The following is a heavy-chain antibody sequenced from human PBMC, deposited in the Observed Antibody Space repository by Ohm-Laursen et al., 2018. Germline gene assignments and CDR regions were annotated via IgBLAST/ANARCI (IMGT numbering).Heavy chain of an antibody. J-gene: IGHJ3*02. CDR3: ARGNGGIAVTQGAFDI. CDR1: GYTFTDYY. D-gene: IGHD6-19*01. V-gene: IGHV1-46*01. CDR2: INPSGGST. Sequence: SVKVSCKASGYTFTDYYMQWVRQAPGQGLEWMGIINPSGGSTSYAQKFQGRVTMTRDTSTSTVYMELSSLRSEDTAVYYCARGNGGIAVTQGAFDIWGQGTMVTVSS.